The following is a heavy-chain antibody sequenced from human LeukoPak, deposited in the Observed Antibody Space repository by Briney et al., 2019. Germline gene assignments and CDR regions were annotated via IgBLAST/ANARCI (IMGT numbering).Heavy chain of an antibody. CDR3: ARDRYYYDSSGYYFYDY. CDR2: ISSSGSTI. CDR1: GFTFSSYE. V-gene: IGHV3-48*03. Sequence: PGGSLRLSCAASGFTFSSYEMNWVRQAPGKGLEWVSYISSSGSTIYYADSVKGRFTISRDNAKNSLYLQMNSLRAEDTAAYYCARDRYYYDSSGYYFYDYWGQGTLVTVSS. D-gene: IGHD3-22*01. J-gene: IGHJ4*02.